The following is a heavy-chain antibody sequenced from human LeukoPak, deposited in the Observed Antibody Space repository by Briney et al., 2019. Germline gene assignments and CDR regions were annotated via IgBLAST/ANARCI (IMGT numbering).Heavy chain of an antibody. D-gene: IGHD3-10*01. CDR2: INYSGST. V-gene: IGHV4-30-4*01. J-gene: IGHJ5*01. Sequence: SETLSLTCTVSGGSISSDNYQWSWIRQPPGKGLEWIGYINYSGSTYYNPSLKSRVTISVDTSKNQFSLKLTSVTAADTAVYYCARYGSGSTWFDPWGQGTTVTVSS. CDR1: GGSISSDNYQ. CDR3: ARYGSGSTWFDP.